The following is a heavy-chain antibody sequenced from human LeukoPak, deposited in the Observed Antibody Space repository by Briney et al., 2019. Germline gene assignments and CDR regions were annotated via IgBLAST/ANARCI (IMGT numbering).Heavy chain of an antibody. CDR1: GFTFSSYA. J-gene: IGHJ4*02. CDR3: ASDQFYCNDGSCHPGAFDY. CDR2: ISFDGSNK. Sequence: GGSLRLSCAASGFTFSSYAMHWVRQAPGKGLEWVAVISFDGSNKYYAESVKGRFTISRDNSKNTLYLQMNSLRAEDTAVYYCASDQFYCNDGSCHPGAFDYWGQGTLVTVSS. D-gene: IGHD2-15*01. V-gene: IGHV3-30*04.